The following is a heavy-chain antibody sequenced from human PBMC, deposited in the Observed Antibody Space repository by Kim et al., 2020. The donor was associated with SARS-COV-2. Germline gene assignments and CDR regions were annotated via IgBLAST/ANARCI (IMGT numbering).Heavy chain of an antibody. CDR3: ARENPGG. Sequence: NSSGTNYAQKSQGRVTMTRDTSISTAYMELSRLRSDDTAVYYCARENPGGWGQGTLVTVSS. J-gene: IGHJ4*02. D-gene: IGHD3-16*01. V-gene: IGHV1-2*02. CDR2: NSSGT.